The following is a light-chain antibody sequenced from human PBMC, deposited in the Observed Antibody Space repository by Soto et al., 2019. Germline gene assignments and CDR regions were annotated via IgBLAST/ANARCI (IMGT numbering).Light chain of an antibody. J-gene: IGKJ1*01. Sequence: DIPMTQSPSTLSASVGDRVTITCRASESISSWLAWYQQKPGKAPKLLIHKASTLESGVPSRFSGSESGTEFTLTISSLQPDDFATYYCQQYKTYPWAFGQGTKVETK. CDR1: ESISSW. CDR2: KAS. CDR3: QQYKTYPWA. V-gene: IGKV1-5*03.